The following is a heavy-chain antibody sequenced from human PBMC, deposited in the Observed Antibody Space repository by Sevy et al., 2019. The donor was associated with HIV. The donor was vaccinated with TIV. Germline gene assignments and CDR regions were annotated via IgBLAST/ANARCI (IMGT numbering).Heavy chain of an antibody. Sequence: GGSLRLSCAASGFTVSSTYMSWVRQAPGKGLEWVSVIYSGGSTDYADSVKGRFTISRDNSKNTLYLQMNSLRAEDTAVYYCARDTWGGNAFDIWGQGTMVTVSS. CDR3: ARDTWGGNAFDI. D-gene: IGHD3-16*01. CDR1: GFTVSSTY. J-gene: IGHJ3*02. V-gene: IGHV3-53*01. CDR2: IYSGGST.